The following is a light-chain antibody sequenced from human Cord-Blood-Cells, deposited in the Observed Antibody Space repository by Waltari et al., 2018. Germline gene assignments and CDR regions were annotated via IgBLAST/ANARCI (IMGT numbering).Light chain of an antibody. CDR1: QGIRSY. Sequence: VIWMTQSPSLLSASTGDRVTISCRMSQGIRSYLAWYQQKPGKAPELLIYAASTLQSGVPSRFSCSGSGTDFTLTISCLQSEDFATYYCQQYYSFPYSFGQGTKLEIK. CDR2: AAS. J-gene: IGKJ2*03. V-gene: IGKV1D-8*01. CDR3: QQYYSFPYS.